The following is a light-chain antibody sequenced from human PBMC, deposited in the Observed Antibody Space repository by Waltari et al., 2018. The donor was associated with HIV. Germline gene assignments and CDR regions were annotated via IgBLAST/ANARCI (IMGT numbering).Light chain of an antibody. CDR2: GAS. CDR3: QQYNNWPRT. V-gene: IGKV3-15*01. J-gene: IGKJ1*01. CDR1: QSVSRN. Sequence: TVMTQSPATLSVSPGERVTLSCRARQSVSRNLAWYQQTRDQAPRLLIYGASTRATGLPARFSGSGSGTEFTLTISSLQSEDFAVYYCQQYNNWPRTFGQGTKVEI.